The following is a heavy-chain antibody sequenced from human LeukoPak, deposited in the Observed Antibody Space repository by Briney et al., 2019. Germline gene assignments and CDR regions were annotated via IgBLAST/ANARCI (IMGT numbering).Heavy chain of an antibody. D-gene: IGHD2-8*02. J-gene: IGHJ3*02. Sequence: GGSLRLSCAASGFTVSSNYMSWVRQAPGKGLEWVSVIYSGGSTYYADSVKGRFTISRDNSKNTLYLQMNSLRAEDTAVYYCARYGGVDSDAFDIWGQGTTVTVSS. CDR2: IYSGGST. CDR1: GFTVSSNY. CDR3: ARYGGVDSDAFDI. V-gene: IGHV3-66*01.